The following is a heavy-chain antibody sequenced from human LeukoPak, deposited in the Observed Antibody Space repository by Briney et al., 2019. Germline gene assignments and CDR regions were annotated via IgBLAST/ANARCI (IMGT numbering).Heavy chain of an antibody. Sequence: ASVKVSCKASGFTFTSYHIHWVRQAPGQGLEWMGIINPSDDSTIYAQKFQGRLIMTWDTSTSTTYMELSSLRSDDTALYYCARDFVWAVDYWGQGSLVSV. CDR2: INPSDDST. CDR3: ARDFVWAVDY. V-gene: IGHV1-46*01. D-gene: IGHD3-16*01. J-gene: IGHJ4*02. CDR1: GFTFTSYH.